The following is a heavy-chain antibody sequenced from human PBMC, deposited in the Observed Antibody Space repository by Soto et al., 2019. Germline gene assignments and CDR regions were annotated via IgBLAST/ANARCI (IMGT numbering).Heavy chain of an antibody. J-gene: IGHJ5*02. CDR1: GFTFNNAL. D-gene: IGHD2-2*01. CDR3: TTAIVVPRFDP. V-gene: IGHV3-15*01. Sequence: GGSLRLSCAASGFTFNNALMSWVRQAPGKGLEWVGRIKSKTDGGTTDYAAPVKGRFTISRDDSKNTVYLQMNSLKTEDTAVYYCTTAIVVPRFDPWGQGTLVTVSS. CDR2: IKSKTDGGTT.